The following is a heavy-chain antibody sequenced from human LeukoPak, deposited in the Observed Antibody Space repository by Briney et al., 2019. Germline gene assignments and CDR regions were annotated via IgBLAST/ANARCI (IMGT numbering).Heavy chain of an antibody. Sequence: ASVKVSCKASGYTFTSYYMHWVRQAPGQGLEWMGIINPSGGSTSYAQKFQGRVTMTRDTSTSTVYMELSSLRSEDTAVYYCARDQSGGYDGFDPRNWGQGTLVIVSS. CDR3: ARDQSGGYDGFDPRN. CDR1: GYTFTSYY. J-gene: IGHJ4*02. D-gene: IGHD5-12*01. CDR2: INPSGGST. V-gene: IGHV1-46*01.